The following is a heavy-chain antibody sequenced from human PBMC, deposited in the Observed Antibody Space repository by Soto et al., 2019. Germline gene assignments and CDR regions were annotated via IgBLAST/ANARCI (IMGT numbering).Heavy chain of an antibody. CDR1: GGSFSGHY. CDR2: INDSGST. V-gene: IGHV4-34*01. Sequence: SETLSLTCAVYGGSFSGHYWNWIRRPPGKGLEWIGEINDSGSTNYSPSLKSRVTKSIDTSKNQFCLKLSSVTAADTAVYSCARRYCTSASCYTTPRSSFRSYFDLWGQGIQVTVS. J-gene: IGHJ4*02. D-gene: IGHD2-2*02. CDR3: ARRYCTSASCYTTPRSSFRSYFDL.